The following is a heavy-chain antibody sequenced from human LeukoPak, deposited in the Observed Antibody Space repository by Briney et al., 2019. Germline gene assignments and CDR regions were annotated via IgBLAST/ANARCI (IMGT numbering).Heavy chain of an antibody. CDR1: GYTFAGYY. CDR3: ARGSDYCSSTDCYSNWFYP. Sequence: GASVKVSCKASGYTFAGYYMHWVRQAPGRGLEWMGWIYPSGDTNYAQKFQDRVTMTRDTSINTAYLELSRLSSDDTAVYYCARGSDYCSSTDCYSNWFYPWGQGTLVTVSS. V-gene: IGHV1-2*02. D-gene: IGHD2-2*01. CDR2: IYPSGDT. J-gene: IGHJ5*02.